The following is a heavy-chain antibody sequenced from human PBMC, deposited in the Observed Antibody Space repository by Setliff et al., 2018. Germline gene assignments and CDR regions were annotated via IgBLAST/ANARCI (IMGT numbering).Heavy chain of an antibody. CDR3: ARANKKLDYYYYYYMDV. CDR2: IYKTGNT. D-gene: IGHD1-1*01. J-gene: IGHJ6*03. Sequence: SETLSLTCTVSGGASVSRGSYYWSWIRQPAGEGLEWIGLIYKTGNTYYNPSLKSRVTISIDASEDQFSLKLRSVTAADTAVYYCARANKKLDYYYYYYMDVWGKGTTVTVSS. V-gene: IGHV4-61*10. CDR1: GGASVSRGSYY.